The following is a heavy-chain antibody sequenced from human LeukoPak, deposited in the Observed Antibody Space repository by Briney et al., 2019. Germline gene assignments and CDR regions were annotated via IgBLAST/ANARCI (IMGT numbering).Heavy chain of an antibody. Sequence: PSETLSLTCTVSGGSISSYYWSWIRQPPGKGLEWIGYIYYSGSTNYNPSLKSRVTISVDTSKNQFSLKLSSVTAADTAVYYCARDLLNSLPYYYDSSGYDYWGQGTLVTVSS. V-gene: IGHV4-59*01. CDR3: ARDLLNSLPYYYDSSGYDY. CDR2: IYYSGST. J-gene: IGHJ4*02. CDR1: GGSISSYY. D-gene: IGHD3-22*01.